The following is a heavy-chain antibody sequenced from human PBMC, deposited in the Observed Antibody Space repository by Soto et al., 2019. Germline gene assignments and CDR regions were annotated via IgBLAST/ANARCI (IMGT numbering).Heavy chain of an antibody. Sequence: ASVKVSCKASGYTFSIYGINWVRQAPGQGLEWMGWTRPNNGNTKYAQNLQGRVTMTTDTSTSTAYMELRGLRPDDTAVYYCVRDLDGSGSYYTDYWGQGTLVTVSS. V-gene: IGHV1-18*01. CDR1: GYTFSIYG. CDR2: TRPNNGNT. J-gene: IGHJ4*02. CDR3: VRDLDGSGSYYTDY. D-gene: IGHD3-10*01.